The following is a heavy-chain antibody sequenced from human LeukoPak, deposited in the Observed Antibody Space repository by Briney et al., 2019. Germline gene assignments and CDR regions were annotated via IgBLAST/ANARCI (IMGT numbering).Heavy chain of an antibody. CDR2: IYYSGST. CDR3: ARARAGSGGIDY. J-gene: IGHJ4*02. Sequence: SETLSLTCTVSGGSITTYYGTWIRQSPGKGLEWIGYIYYSGSTTYNPSLKGRVTISVDTSKSQFSLRLNSVTAADTAIYYCARARAGSGGIDYWGQGTLVTVPS. V-gene: IGHV4-59*01. D-gene: IGHD3-10*01. CDR1: GGSITTYY.